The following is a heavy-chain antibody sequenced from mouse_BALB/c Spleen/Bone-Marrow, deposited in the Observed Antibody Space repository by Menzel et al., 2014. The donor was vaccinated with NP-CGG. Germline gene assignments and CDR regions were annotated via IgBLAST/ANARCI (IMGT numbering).Heavy chain of an antibody. CDR2: ISYSGST. CDR3: ARSRDYYGNSLDY. Sequence: EVKVVESGPSLVKPSQTLSLTCSVTGDSITSGYWNWIRKFPGNKLEYMGYISYSGSTYYNPSLKSRISITRDTSKNQYYLQLNSVTTEDTATYYCARSRDYYGNSLDYWGQGTTLTASS. CDR1: GDSITSGY. J-gene: IGHJ2*01. D-gene: IGHD2-1*01. V-gene: IGHV3-8*02.